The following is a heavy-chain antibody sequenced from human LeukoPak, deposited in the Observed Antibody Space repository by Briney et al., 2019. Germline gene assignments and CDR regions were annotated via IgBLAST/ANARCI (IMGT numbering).Heavy chain of an antibody. J-gene: IGHJ3*02. CDR3: ARARPDIAAAGAFDI. CDR1: RFTFSNYW. V-gene: IGHV3-7*01. D-gene: IGHD6-13*01. Sequence: GGSLRLSCVASRFTFSNYWMSWVRQAPGKGLEWVANINQDGSKKRYADSMKGRFTISRDNAKNSLYLQMNSLRAEDTAVYYCARARPDIAAAGAFDIWGQGTMVTVSS. CDR2: INQDGSKK.